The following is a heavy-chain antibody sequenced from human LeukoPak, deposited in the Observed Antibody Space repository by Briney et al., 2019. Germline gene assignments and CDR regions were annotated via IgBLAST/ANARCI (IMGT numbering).Heavy chain of an antibody. D-gene: IGHD2-15*01. CDR1: GFTFSSYA. CDR3: AKDGYCSGGSCYQFDY. Sequence: PGGSLRLSCAASGFTFSSYAMSWVRQAPGKGLEWVSAISGSGGSTYYADSVKGRFTISRDNSKNTLYLQMNSLRAEDTAVYYCAKDGYCSGGSCYQFDYWGQGTLVTVSS. J-gene: IGHJ4*02. CDR2: ISGSGGST. V-gene: IGHV3-23*01.